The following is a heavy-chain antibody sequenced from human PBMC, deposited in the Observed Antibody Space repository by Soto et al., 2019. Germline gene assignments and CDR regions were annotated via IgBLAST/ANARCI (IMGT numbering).Heavy chain of an antibody. Sequence: GGSLILSCAASGFPFSSSAMSWVRQAPGKGLEWVSASSVRGGSTYYADSVKFRFTISRDNSKNTLYLQMNSLRAEDTAVYYCAKVHASSGYYLINWFDPWGQGTLDTITS. J-gene: IGHJ5*02. CDR2: SSVRGGST. CDR1: GFPFSSSA. V-gene: IGHV3-23*01. CDR3: AKVHASSGYYLINWFDP. D-gene: IGHD3-22*01.